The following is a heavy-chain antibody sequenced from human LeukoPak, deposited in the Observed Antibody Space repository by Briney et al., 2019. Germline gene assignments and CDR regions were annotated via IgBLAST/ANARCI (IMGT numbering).Heavy chain of an antibody. CDR2: ISWNSGSI. V-gene: IGHV3-9*01. CDR3: AKDMNPRVRGAYYFDY. D-gene: IGHD4/OR15-4a*01. J-gene: IGHJ4*02. Sequence: PGGSLRLSCAASGFTFDDYAMHWVRHAPGKGLEWVSGISWNSGSIGYADSVKGRFTISRDNAKNSLYLQMNSLRAEDTALYYCAKDMNPRVRGAYYFDYWGQGTLVTVSS. CDR1: GFTFDDYA.